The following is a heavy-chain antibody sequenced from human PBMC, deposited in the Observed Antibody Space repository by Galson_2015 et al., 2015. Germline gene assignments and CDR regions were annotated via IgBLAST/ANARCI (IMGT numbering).Heavy chain of an antibody. D-gene: IGHD4-17*01. CDR1: GFTFSSYG. CDR2: IWYDGSNK. J-gene: IGHJ4*02. V-gene: IGHV3-33*01. CDR3: ARDSDSYGDYVNY. Sequence: SLRLSCAASGFTFSSYGMHWVRQAPGKGLEWVAVIWYDGSNKYYADSVKGRFTISRDNSKNTLYLQMNSLRAEDTAVYYCARDSDSYGDYVNYWGQGTLVTVSS.